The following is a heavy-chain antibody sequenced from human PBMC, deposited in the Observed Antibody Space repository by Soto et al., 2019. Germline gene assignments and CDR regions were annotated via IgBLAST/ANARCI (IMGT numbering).Heavy chain of an antibody. CDR2: ISYSGST. Sequence: PSETLSLTCTVSGGSVNSGTYYWSWIRQPPGKGLEWIGYISYSGSTNYNPSLKSRVTISVETLKNQFSLKLTSVTAADTAVYYCARDLVKEEIPAVFYYYGMDVWGQGTTVTVSS. J-gene: IGHJ6*02. D-gene: IGHD2-2*01. V-gene: IGHV4-61*01. CDR3: ARDLVKEEIPAVFYYYGMDV. CDR1: GGSVNSGTYY.